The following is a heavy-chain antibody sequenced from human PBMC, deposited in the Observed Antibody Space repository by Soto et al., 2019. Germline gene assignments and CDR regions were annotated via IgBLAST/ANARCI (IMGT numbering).Heavy chain of an antibody. CDR1: GFTFSTYW. CDR2: INSDGSTT. D-gene: IGHD6-19*01. CDR3: ATDSSGYLATFDY. J-gene: IGHJ4*02. V-gene: IGHV3-74*01. Sequence: GGSLRLSCAASGFTFSTYWMHWVRQAPGKGLVWVSRINSDGSTTSYADSVKGRSTISRDNAKNTLYLQMNSLRAEDTAVYYCATDSSGYLATFDYWGQGTLVTVSS.